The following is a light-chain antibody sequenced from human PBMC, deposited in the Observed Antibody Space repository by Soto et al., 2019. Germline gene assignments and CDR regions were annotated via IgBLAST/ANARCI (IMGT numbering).Light chain of an antibody. CDR2: GDN. V-gene: IGLV1-40*01. CDR1: SSNIGANYD. Sequence: QSVLSQPPSVSGAPGQRITISCTGSSSNIGANYDVHWYRQLPGTAPKLLIYGDNNRPSGVPDRFSGSKSGTSASLAITGLQAEDEAEYYCQSYDSSLNRVFGTGTKVTV. CDR3: QSYDSSLNRV. J-gene: IGLJ1*01.